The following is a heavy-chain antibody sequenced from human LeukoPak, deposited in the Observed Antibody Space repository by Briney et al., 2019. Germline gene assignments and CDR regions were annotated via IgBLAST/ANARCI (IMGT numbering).Heavy chain of an antibody. CDR3: AAEYYDILTGSNYYYGMDV. Sequence: PGGSLRLSCAASGFTVSSNYMSWVRQAPGKGLEWVSAISGSGGSTYYADSVKGRFTISRDNSKNTLYLQMNSLRAEDTAVYYCAAEYYDILTGSNYYYGMDVWGQGTTVTVSS. D-gene: IGHD3-9*01. V-gene: IGHV3-23*01. J-gene: IGHJ6*02. CDR1: GFTVSSNY. CDR2: ISGSGGST.